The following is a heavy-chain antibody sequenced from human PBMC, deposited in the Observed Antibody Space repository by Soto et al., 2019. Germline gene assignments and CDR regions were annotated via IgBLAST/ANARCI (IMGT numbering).Heavy chain of an antibody. CDR1: GYSFTTYW. V-gene: IGHV5-51*01. J-gene: IGHJ4*02. CDR2: IYPGDSAT. Sequence: GESLKISCKGSGYSFTTYWIGWVRQMPGKGLEWMGIIYPGDSATAYSPSFQGQVTISADKSTSTAYLQWSSLRASDTAMYYCARHEGYYGSPAAGLFDYWGQGTLVTVSS. CDR3: ARHEGYYGSPAAGLFDY. D-gene: IGHD3-10*01.